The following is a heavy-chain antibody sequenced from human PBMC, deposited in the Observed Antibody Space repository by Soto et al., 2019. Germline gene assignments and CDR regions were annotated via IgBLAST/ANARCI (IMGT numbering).Heavy chain of an antibody. CDR2: IYYSGST. V-gene: IGHV4-59*01. D-gene: IGHD1-26*01. J-gene: IGHJ4*02. CDR3: ARAFGIVGATPGGFDY. Sequence: LSLTCTVSGGSISSYYWSWIRQPPGKGLEWIGYIYYSGSTNYNPSLKSRVTISVDTSKNQFSLKLSSVTAADTAVYYCARAFGIVGATPGGFDYWGQGTLVTVS. CDR1: GGSISSYY.